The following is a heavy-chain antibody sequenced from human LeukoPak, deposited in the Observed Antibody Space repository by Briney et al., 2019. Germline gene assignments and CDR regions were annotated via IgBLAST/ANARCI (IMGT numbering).Heavy chain of an antibody. CDR1: GGSISSSSYY. D-gene: IGHD2-21*02. CDR2: IYYSGST. Sequence: SETLSLTCTVSGGSISSSSYYWGWIRQSPGKGLEWIGSIYYSGSTYYNPSLKSRVTISVDTSKNQFSLKLSSVTAADTAVYYCAREAYCGGDCYSGFDYWGQGTLVTVSS. J-gene: IGHJ4*02. CDR3: AREAYCGGDCYSGFDY. V-gene: IGHV4-39*07.